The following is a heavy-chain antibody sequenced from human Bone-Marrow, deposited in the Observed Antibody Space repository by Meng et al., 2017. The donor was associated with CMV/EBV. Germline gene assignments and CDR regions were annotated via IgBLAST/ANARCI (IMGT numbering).Heavy chain of an antibody. J-gene: IGHJ1*01. Sequence: ASVKVSCKASGYAFISYYMHWVRQAPGQGLEWMGWINPNSGGTNYAQKFQGRVTMTRDTSISTAYMELSRLRSDDTAVYYCARETGYCSSTSCYIPYFQHWGQGTLVTVSS. V-gene: IGHV1-2*02. CDR1: GYAFISYY. D-gene: IGHD2-2*02. CDR3: ARETGYCSSTSCYIPYFQH. CDR2: INPNSGGT.